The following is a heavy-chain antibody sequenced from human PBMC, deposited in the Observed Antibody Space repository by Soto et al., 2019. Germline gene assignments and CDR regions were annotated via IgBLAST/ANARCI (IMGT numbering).Heavy chain of an antibody. J-gene: IGHJ6*02. V-gene: IGHV4-34*01. CDR2: INHSGST. D-gene: IGHD3-3*02. Sequence: SETLSLTCAVYGGSFSGYYWSWIRQPPGKGLEWIGEINHSGSTNYNPSLKSRVTISVDTSKNQFSLKLSSVTAADTAVYYCAREGHFWSGNYYYGMDVWGQGTTVTVSS. CDR1: GGSFSGYY. CDR3: AREGHFWSGNYYYGMDV.